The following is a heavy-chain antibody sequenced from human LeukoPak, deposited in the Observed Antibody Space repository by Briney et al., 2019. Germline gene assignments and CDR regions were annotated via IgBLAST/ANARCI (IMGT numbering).Heavy chain of an antibody. D-gene: IGHD3-3*01. Sequence: SETLSLTCAVYGGSFSGYYWSWIRQPPGEGLEWIGEINHSGSTNYNPSLKSRVTISVDTSKNQFSLKLSSVTAADAAVYYCARKGPKVTIFGVVNRKTYMDVWGKGTTVTVSS. CDR1: GGSFSGYY. CDR3: ARKGPKVTIFGVVNRKTYMDV. J-gene: IGHJ6*03. V-gene: IGHV4-34*01. CDR2: INHSGST.